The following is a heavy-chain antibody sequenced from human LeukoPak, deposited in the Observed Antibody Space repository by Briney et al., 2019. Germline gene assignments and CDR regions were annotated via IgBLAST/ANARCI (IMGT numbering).Heavy chain of an antibody. Sequence: SVKVSCKASGGTFSSYAISWVRQAPGQGLEWMGRIIPILGIANYAQKFQGRVTITADKSTSTAYMELSSLGSEDTAVYYCARHSSGYYTADYWGQGTLVTVSS. CDR1: GGTFSSYA. D-gene: IGHD3-22*01. J-gene: IGHJ4*02. CDR2: IIPILGIA. CDR3: ARHSSGYYTADY. V-gene: IGHV1-69*04.